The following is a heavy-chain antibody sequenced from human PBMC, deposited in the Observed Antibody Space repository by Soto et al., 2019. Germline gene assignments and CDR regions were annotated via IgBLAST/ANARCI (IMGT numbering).Heavy chain of an antibody. CDR3: ARHALQNEFDL. D-gene: IGHD2-8*01. J-gene: IGHJ4*02. Sequence: SETLSLTCAVYGGSFSGYYWSWIRQPPGKGLEWIGEINHSGSTNYNPSLRNRLAVSVDTSTNQISLRVKSVTASDTGVYFCARHALQNEFDLWGQGTPVTVSS. CDR1: GGSFSGYY. V-gene: IGHV4-34*01. CDR2: INHSGST.